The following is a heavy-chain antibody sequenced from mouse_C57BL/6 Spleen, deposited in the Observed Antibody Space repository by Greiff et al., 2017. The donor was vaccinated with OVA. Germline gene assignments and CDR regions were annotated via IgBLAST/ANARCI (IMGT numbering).Heavy chain of an antibody. Sequence: VQGVESGPDLVAPSQSLSITCTVSGFSFTSYAISWVRQPPGKGLEWLGVIWTGGGTNYNSALKSRLSITKDNSKSQVFLKMNSLQTDDTARYYCARPYSGAYYAMDYWGQGSSVTVSS. CDR3: ARPYSGAYYAMDY. CDR1: GFSFTSYA. V-gene: IGHV2-9-1*01. CDR2: IWTGGGT. D-gene: IGHD2-12*01. J-gene: IGHJ4*01.